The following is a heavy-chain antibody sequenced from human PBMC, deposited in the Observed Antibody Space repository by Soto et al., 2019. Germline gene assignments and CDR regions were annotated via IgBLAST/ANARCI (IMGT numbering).Heavy chain of an antibody. Sequence: PSETLSLTCAVSGYSISSGYYWGWIRQPPGKGLEWIGSIYHSGSTYYNPSLKSRVTISVDTSKNQFSLKLSSVTAADTAVYYCARVKGLQHRGINWFDPWGQGTLVTVSS. CDR3: ARVKGLQHRGINWFDP. CDR2: IYHSGST. D-gene: IGHD1-1*01. J-gene: IGHJ5*02. CDR1: GYSISSGYY. V-gene: IGHV4-38-2*01.